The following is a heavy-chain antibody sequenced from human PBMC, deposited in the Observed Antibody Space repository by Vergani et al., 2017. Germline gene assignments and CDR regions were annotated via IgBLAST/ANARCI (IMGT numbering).Heavy chain of an antibody. J-gene: IGHJ4*02. CDR2: IYYSGST. CDR3: ARDLRHGYYFDY. Sequence: QVQLQESGPGLVKPSQTLSLTCSVSGGSISSGGYYWSWIRQRPGKVLEWIGYIYYSGSTYYNPSLKSRVSISVDTSKNQLSLKRSSVTAADTAVYDCARDLRHGYYFDYWGQGTQVTVSS. D-gene: IGHD4-17*01. V-gene: IGHV4-31*03. CDR1: GGSISSGGYY.